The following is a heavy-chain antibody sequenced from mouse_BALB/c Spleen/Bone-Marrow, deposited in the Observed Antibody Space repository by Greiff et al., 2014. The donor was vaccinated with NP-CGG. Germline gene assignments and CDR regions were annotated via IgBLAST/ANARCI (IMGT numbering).Heavy chain of an antibody. V-gene: IGHV1-18*01. CDR2: INPNNGGT. D-gene: IGHD2-2*01. Sequence: EVKLVESGPEVVKPGASVKISCKTSGYTSTGYTMHWVKQSHGKSLEWIGGINPNNGGTTYNQKFKGKATLTVDKSSSTAYMELRSLTSEDSAVYYCARSYGYERSWFAYWGQGTLVTVAA. CDR3: ARSYGYERSWFAY. J-gene: IGHJ3*01. CDR1: GYTSTGYT.